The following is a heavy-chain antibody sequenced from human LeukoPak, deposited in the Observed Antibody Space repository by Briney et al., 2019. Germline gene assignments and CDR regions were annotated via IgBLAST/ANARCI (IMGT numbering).Heavy chain of an antibody. CDR2: ISRSSSDI. V-gene: IGHV3-48*01. J-gene: IGHJ4*02. CDR3: AKDRWFGAFDY. Sequence: GGSLRLSCAASGFTFSSYRMNWVRQAPGKGLEWVADISRSSSDIHYADSVTGRFTISSDTAKNSVYLQMNSLRVEDTAVYYCAKDRWFGAFDYWGQGTLVTVSS. CDR1: GFTFSSYR. D-gene: IGHD3-10*01.